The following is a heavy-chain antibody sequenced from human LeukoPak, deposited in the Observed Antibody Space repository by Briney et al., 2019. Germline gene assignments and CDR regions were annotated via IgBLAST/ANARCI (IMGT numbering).Heavy chain of an antibody. CDR2: IYSGGST. CDR1: GHRDSKIY. CDR3: ARDRISSGWYEGFAY. D-gene: IGHD6-19*01. J-gene: IGHJ4*02. V-gene: IGHV3-53*01. Sequence: GGSLRLPCAPSGHRDSKIYIRWVRQARGRGLEWVSVIYSGGSTYYVDSVKGRFTMSRDNYKNTLYLQMNNLRAEDTAVYYCARDRISSGWYEGFAYWGQGTLVTVSS.